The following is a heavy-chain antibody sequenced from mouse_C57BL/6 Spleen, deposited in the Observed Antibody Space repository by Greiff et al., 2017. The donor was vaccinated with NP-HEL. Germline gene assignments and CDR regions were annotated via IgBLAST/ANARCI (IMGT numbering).Heavy chain of an antibody. CDR1: GFTFSDYG. CDR3: ARPYYDGRFDV. D-gene: IGHD1-1*01. CDR2: ISSGSSTI. Sequence: EVQLQESGGGLVKPGGSLKLSCAASGFTFSDYGMHWVRQAPEKGLEWVAYISSGSSTIYYADTVKGRFTISRDNAKNTLFLQMTSLRSEDTARYYCARPYYDGRFDVWGTGTTVTVSS. V-gene: IGHV5-17*01. J-gene: IGHJ1*03.